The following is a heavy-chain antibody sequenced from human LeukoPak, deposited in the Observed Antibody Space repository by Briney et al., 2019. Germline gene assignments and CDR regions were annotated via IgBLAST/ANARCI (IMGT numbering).Heavy chain of an antibody. CDR1: GYTLTSCY. CDR3: ARAAGYGGYYYGMDV. J-gene: IGHJ6*04. Sequence: GASVKVSCKASGYTLTSCYMHWVRQAPGQGLEWMGIINPSGGSTSYAQKFQGRVAMTRDTSTSTVYMELSSLRSEDTAVYYCARAAGYGGYYYGMDVWGKGTTVTVSS. D-gene: IGHD4-23*01. V-gene: IGHV1-46*01. CDR2: INPSGGST.